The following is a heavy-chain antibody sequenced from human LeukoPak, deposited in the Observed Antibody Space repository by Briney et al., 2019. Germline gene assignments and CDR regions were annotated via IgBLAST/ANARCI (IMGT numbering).Heavy chain of an antibody. D-gene: IGHD3-22*01. Sequence: GGSLRLSCAASGFTFSDYYMSWIRQAPGQGLEWVSYISSSGSTIYYADSAKGRFTISRVNAKNSQYLQMTSLRADDEAADYCGKAMADYEGPWDYWGQGTLVTVSS. J-gene: IGHJ4*02. CDR2: ISSSGSTI. V-gene: IGHV3-11*04. CDR1: GFTFSDYY. CDR3: GKAMADYEGPWDY.